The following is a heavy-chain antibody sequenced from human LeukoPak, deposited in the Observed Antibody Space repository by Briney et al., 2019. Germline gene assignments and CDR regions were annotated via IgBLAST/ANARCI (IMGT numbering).Heavy chain of an antibody. D-gene: IGHD1-26*01. J-gene: IGHJ6*03. CDR1: GYTFTGYY. Sequence: GASVKVSCKASGYTFTGYYTHWVRQAPGQGLEWMGWINPNSGGTNYAQKFQGRVTMTRDTSISTAYMELSRLRSDDTAVYYSARDYSEAASVDYYYYYMDVWGKGTTVTVSS. CDR3: ARDYSEAASVDYYYYYMDV. CDR2: INPNSGGT. V-gene: IGHV1-2*02.